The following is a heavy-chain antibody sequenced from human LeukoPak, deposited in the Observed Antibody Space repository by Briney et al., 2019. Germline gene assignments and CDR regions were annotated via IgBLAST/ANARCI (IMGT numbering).Heavy chain of an antibody. Sequence: GGSLRLSCAASGFTSSSYGMHWVRQAPGKGLEWVAVIWYDGSNKYYADSVKGRFTISRDNSKNTLYLQMNSLRAEDTAVYYCARYCSSTSCYTYGMDVWGQGTTVTVSS. D-gene: IGHD2-2*01. CDR2: IWYDGSNK. CDR3: ARYCSSTSCYTYGMDV. CDR1: GFTSSSYG. J-gene: IGHJ6*02. V-gene: IGHV3-33*01.